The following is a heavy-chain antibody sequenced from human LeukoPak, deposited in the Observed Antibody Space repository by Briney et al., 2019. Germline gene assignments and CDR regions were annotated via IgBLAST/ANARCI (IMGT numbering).Heavy chain of an antibody. CDR3: AKDLVGMDV. CDR1: GFTFDDYA. Sequence: GGSLRLSCAASGFTFDDYAMHWVRQAPGKGLEWVSGISWNSGSIGYADSVKGRFTISRDNAKNSLYLQMNSLRAEDTALYYCAKDLVGMDVWGQGTTATVSS. V-gene: IGHV3-9*01. D-gene: IGHD2-15*01. J-gene: IGHJ6*02. CDR2: ISWNSGSI.